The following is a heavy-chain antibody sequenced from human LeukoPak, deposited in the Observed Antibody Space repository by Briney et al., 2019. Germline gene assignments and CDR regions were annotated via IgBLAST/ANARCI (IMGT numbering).Heavy chain of an antibody. CDR3: AGDGNDANWGLEY. Sequence: GGSLRLSCAASGFVFTNNFVTWVRQAPGKGLEWVAVIYYGGSTYYTESVRGRFTISRDTSKNTLFLQMNSLRAEDTAVYYCAGDGNDANWGLEYWGQGTLVTVS. CDR2: IYYGGST. V-gene: IGHV3-53*01. J-gene: IGHJ4*02. D-gene: IGHD7-27*01. CDR1: GFVFTNNF.